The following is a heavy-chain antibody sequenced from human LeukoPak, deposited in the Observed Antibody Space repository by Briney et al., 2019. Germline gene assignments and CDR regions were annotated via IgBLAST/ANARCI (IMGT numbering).Heavy chain of an antibody. J-gene: IGHJ4*02. V-gene: IGHV1-2*02. D-gene: IGHD1-26*01. CDR2: INPNSGGT. Sequence: EASVKVSCKASGYTFTGYYFHWVRQAPGQGLEWMGWINPNSGGTNYAQKFQGRVTMTRDTSISTAYMELSRLRSDDTAVYYCARASGSYRPETDYWGQGTLVTVSS. CDR3: ARASGSYRPETDY. CDR1: GYTFTGYY.